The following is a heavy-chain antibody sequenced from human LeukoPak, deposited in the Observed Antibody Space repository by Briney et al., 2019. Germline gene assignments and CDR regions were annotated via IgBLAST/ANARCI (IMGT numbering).Heavy chain of an antibody. CDR2: IYFSGST. V-gene: IGHV4-59*01. CDR3: ARGSHPSTDGWFDP. Sequence: SETLSLTCTVSGGSISSYYWSWIRQLPGKGLEWIGYIYFSGSTNYNPSLKSRVTISVDTSKNQFSLKLSSVTAADTAVYYCARGSHPSTDGWFDPWGQGTLVTVSS. D-gene: IGHD2-2*01. CDR1: GGSISSYY. J-gene: IGHJ5*02.